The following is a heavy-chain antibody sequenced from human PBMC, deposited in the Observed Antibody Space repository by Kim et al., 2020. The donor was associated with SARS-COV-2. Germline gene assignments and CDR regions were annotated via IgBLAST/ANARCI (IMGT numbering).Heavy chain of an antibody. J-gene: IGHJ6*01. D-gene: IGHD6-13*01. Sequence: ETLSLTCTVSGGSISSYYWSWIRQPPGKGLEWIGYIYYSGSTNYNPSLKSRVTISVDTSKNQFSLKLSSVTAADTAVYYCARDRRAAAAGTSPYYYYGM. V-gene: IGHV4-59*13. CDR3: ARDRRAAAAGTSPYYYYGM. CDR1: GGSISSYY. CDR2: IYYSGST.